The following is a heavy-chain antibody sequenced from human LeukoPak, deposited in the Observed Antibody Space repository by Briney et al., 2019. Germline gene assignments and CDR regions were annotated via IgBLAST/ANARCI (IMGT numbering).Heavy chain of an antibody. Sequence: GGSLRLSCAASGFSFSSYTMNWVRQAPGKGLEWISYISISGSTRNYADSVKGRFTISRDNAKNSVYLQMNSLRAEDTAVYYCARVGGSSFDYWGQGTLVTVSS. D-gene: IGHD2-15*01. CDR1: GFSFSSYT. CDR2: ISISGSTR. J-gene: IGHJ4*02. V-gene: IGHV3-48*04. CDR3: ARVGGSSFDY.